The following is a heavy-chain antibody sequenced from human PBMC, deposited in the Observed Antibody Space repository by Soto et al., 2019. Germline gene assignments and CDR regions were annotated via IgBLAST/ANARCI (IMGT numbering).Heavy chain of an antibody. D-gene: IGHD3-3*01. CDR3: AKDDSLEWFFPLDL. J-gene: IGHJ5*02. Sequence: EVHLLESGGGLVQPGGSLRLSCSASGFTFRSYAMSWVRQAPGKGLEWVSGISGGGSDTYYSDSVRGRFTISRDNSKNTLYLHLLSMRVEDSAVSFCAKDDSLEWFFPLDLWGQGALVTVSS. CDR1: GFTFRSYA. CDR2: ISGGGSDT. V-gene: IGHV3-23*01.